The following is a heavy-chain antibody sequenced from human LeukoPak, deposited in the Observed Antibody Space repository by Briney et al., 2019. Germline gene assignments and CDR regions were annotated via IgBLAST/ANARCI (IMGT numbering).Heavy chain of an antibody. J-gene: IGHJ4*02. CDR3: ARRLRWVDY. CDR2: IKQDGSEK. Sequence: GGSLRLSCAASGFTLSSYSMKWVRQAPGKGREWVANIKQDGSEKYYVYSVKGRFTISRDNANNSLYLQMNSLRAEDTSVYYCARRLRWVDYWGQGTLVTVSS. V-gene: IGHV3-7*04. D-gene: IGHD4-23*01. CDR1: GFTLSSYS.